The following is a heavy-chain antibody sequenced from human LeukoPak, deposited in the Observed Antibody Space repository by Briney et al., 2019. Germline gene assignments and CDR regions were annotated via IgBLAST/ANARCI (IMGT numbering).Heavy chain of an antibody. V-gene: IGHV1-2*02. J-gene: IGHJ5*02. CDR1: GYTFTGYY. D-gene: IGHD3-10*01. CDR2: INPNSGGT. CDR3: AGMVRGANINNWFDP. Sequence: ASVKVSCKASGYTFTGYYMHWVRQAPGQRLEWMGWINPNSGGTNYAQKFQGRVTMTRDTSISTAYMELSRLRSDDTAVYYCAGMVRGANINNWFDPWGQGTLVTVSS.